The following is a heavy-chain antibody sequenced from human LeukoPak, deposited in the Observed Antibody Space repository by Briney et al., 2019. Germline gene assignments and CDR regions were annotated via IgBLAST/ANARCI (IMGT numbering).Heavy chain of an antibody. CDR3: AIFQISTRWPEYFQH. Sequence: GGSLRLSCAASGFTFSSHGMSWVRQAPGKGLEWVSAISGSGGSTDYADSVKGRFTISRDNSKNTLYLQMNSLRAEDTAIYYRAIFQISTRWPEYFQHWGQGTLVTVSS. CDR2: ISGSGGST. D-gene: IGHD2-15*01. V-gene: IGHV3-23*01. CDR1: GFTFSSHG. J-gene: IGHJ1*01.